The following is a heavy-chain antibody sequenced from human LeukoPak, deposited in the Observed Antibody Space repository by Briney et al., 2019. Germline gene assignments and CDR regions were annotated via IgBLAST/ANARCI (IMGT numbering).Heavy chain of an antibody. Sequence: TSETLSLTXTVSGYSISSGYYWGWIRPPPGKGLEWIGSIYHGGTTYYNPSLKSRVSMSVDTSKNQFSLKLSSVTAADTAVYYCASTPYYCDSSGYYGYWGQGTLVTVSS. CDR2: IYHGGTT. J-gene: IGHJ4*02. D-gene: IGHD3-22*01. V-gene: IGHV4-38-2*02. CDR1: GYSISSGYY. CDR3: ASTPYYCDSSGYYGY.